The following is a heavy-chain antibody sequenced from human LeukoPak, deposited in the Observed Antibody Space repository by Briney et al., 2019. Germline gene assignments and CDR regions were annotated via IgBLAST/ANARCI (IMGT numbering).Heavy chain of an antibody. CDR1: GGSITNYY. V-gene: IGHV4-59*01. J-gene: IGHJ4*02. CDR2: VYYNGDT. D-gene: IGHD5-18*01. CDR3: ARVSDRYNYGLLFDY. Sequence: PSETLSLTCTVSGGSITNYYWSWIRQPPGKGLQWIGYVYYNGDTDYNPSLKSQVTISVDTSKNLFSLRLNSVTAADTAVYYCARVSDRYNYGLLFDYWGQGSLVTVSS.